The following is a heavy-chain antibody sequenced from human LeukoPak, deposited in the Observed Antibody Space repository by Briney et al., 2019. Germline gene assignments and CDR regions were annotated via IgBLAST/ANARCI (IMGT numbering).Heavy chain of an antibody. Sequence: KPGASVKVSCKASGYTFSTYAIHWVRQAPGQRLEWMGWINAGNGYTEYSQTFQSRITITRDTSASTAYMELSSLRSEGTAVYYCARKCSGDCQDAFDIWGQGTMVTVSS. D-gene: IGHD2-21*02. CDR1: GYTFSTYA. V-gene: IGHV1-3*01. CDR3: ARKCSGDCQDAFDI. CDR2: INAGNGYT. J-gene: IGHJ3*02.